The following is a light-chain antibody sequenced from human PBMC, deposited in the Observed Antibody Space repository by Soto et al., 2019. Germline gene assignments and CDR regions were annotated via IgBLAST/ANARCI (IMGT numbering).Light chain of an antibody. CDR3: QQANGFPVT. CDR1: QGVSGW. V-gene: IGKV1-12*01. CDR2: AVS. J-gene: IGKJ4*01. Sequence: EIRMPRSPSSVSASVGERVTITCRAGQGVSGWLAWYQQRPGKAPELLIYAVSNLQSGVPSRFSGSGSGTDFTLTISSLQPEDFATYYCQQANGFPVTFGGGTRVEMK.